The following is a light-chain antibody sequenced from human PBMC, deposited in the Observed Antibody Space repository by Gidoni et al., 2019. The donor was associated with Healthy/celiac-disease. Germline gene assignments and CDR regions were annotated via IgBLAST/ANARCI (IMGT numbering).Light chain of an antibody. CDR3: QHSYSTPWT. J-gene: IGKJ1*01. V-gene: IGKV1-39*01. CDR2: AAS. Sequence: DIQMTQSPSSLSASVGDRVTITCRASQSISSYLNWYQQKPGKAPKLLIYAASSLQSGVPSRFSGSGSGTDFTLTISSLQPEDFATYYCQHSYSTPWTFXQXTKVEIK. CDR1: QSISSY.